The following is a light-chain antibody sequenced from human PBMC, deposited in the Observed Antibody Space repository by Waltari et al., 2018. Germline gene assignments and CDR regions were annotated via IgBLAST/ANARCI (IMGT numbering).Light chain of an antibody. CDR1: QTISRY. CDR3: HQSYSFTRT. CDR2: AAS. V-gene: IGKV1-39*01. J-gene: IGKJ1*01. Sequence: DIQMTQSPSSLSASVGDRVTITCRASQTISRYLNWYQQKLGKAPNLLIYAASSLQSGGPSRFSGSGSGRDFTLIITSLQPEDFATYYCHQSYSFTRTFGQGTKVEIK.